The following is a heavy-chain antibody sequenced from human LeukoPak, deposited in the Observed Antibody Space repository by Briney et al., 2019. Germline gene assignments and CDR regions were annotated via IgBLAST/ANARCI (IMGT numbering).Heavy chain of an antibody. D-gene: IGHD3/OR15-3a*01. CDR3: AGETGTGFDP. CDR2: INSDGIST. V-gene: IGHV3-74*01. Sequence: GGSLRLSWAASGXTFSRYWVHWVRQAPGKGLVWVARINSDGISTSYADSVKGRFTISRDNAKNTLYLQMNSLRAEDTAVYFCAGETGTGFDPWGQGTLVTVS. J-gene: IGHJ5*02. CDR1: GXTFSRYW.